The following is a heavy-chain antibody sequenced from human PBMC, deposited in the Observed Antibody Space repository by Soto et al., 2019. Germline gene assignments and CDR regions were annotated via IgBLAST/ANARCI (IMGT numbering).Heavy chain of an antibody. Sequence: QVHLVQSGPETRTPGASVKVSCKASGYTFIGYYIHWIRQAPGQGLEWMGYINPQTGAPTYAQKFKGSVTMTRDTTHRTADMELKTLTSNDTAVYYCAKARGISSARLITWFDPWGQGTLVSVSS. J-gene: IGHJ5*02. V-gene: IGHV1-2*04. D-gene: IGHD2-2*01. CDR2: INPQTGAP. CDR1: GYTFIGYY. CDR3: AKARGISSARLITWFDP.